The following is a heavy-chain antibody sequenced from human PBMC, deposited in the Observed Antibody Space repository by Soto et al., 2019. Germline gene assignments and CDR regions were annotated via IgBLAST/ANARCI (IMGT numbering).Heavy chain of an antibody. CDR1: GFTFSSYA. CDR2: ISGSGGST. J-gene: IGHJ4*02. CDR3: AKDPRFGELLGIDN. V-gene: IGHV3-23*01. D-gene: IGHD3-10*01. Sequence: GGSLRLSCAASGFTFSSYAMSWVRQAPGKGLEWVSAISGSGGSTYYADSVKGRFTISRDNSKNTLYLKMNSLRAEDTAVYYCAKDPRFGELLGIDNGGQETLVTVSS.